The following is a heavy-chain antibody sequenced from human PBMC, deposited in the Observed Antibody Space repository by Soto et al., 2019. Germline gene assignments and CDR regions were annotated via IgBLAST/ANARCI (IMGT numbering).Heavy chain of an antibody. CDR1: GYSFTSYW. CDR2: IDPSDSYT. D-gene: IGHD3-22*01. V-gene: IGHV5-10-1*01. J-gene: IGHJ6*02. Sequence: PGESLKISCKGSGYSFTSYWISWVRQMPGKGLEWMGRIDPSDSYTNYSPSFQGHVTISADKSISTAYLQWSSLKASDTAMYYWAIHLLYYYDSSGYYERYYGMDVWGQGTTVTVS. CDR3: AIHLLYYYDSSGYYERYYGMDV.